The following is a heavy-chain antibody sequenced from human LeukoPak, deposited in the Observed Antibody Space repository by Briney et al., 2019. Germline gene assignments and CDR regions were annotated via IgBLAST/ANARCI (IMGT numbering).Heavy chain of an antibody. J-gene: IGHJ6*02. CDR2: IYYSGST. CDR3: ARDSTTAMDNYYYYYGMDV. Sequence: PSETLSLTCTVSGGSISSSSYYWGWIRQPPGKGLEWIGSIYYSGSTYYNPSLKSRVTISVDTSKNQFSLKLSSVTAADTAVYYCARDSTTAMDNYYYYYGMDVWGQGTTVTVSS. D-gene: IGHD5-18*01. V-gene: IGHV4-39*07. CDR1: GGSISSSSYY.